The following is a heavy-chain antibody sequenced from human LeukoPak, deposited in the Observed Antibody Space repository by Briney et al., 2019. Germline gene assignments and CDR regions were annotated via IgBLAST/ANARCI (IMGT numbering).Heavy chain of an antibody. J-gene: IGHJ6*03. CDR3: ANGKTYYYDSSGRSTRYYYYMDV. CDR2: IIPIFGTA. D-gene: IGHD3-22*01. V-gene: IGHV1-69*05. CDR1: GGTFSSYA. Sequence: VASVKVSCKASGGTFSSYAISWVRQAPGQGLEWMGGIIPIFGTANYAQKFQGRVTITTDESTSTAYMELSSLRSEDTAVYYCANGKTYYYDSSGRSTRYYYYMDVWGKGTTATVSS.